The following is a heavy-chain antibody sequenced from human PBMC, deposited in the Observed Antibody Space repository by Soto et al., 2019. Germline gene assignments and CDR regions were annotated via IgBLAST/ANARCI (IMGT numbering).Heavy chain of an antibody. CDR1: GFTFSSYA. V-gene: IGHV3-23*01. D-gene: IGHD3-10*01. Sequence: HPRGSLILSCAASGFTFSSYAMSWVRQAPGKGLEWVSGISGGGDSIYYANSVKGRFTISRDNSKNTLYLQMNSLRAEDTAVYYCAKWVLSHWFDPWGQGTLVTVSS. CDR2: ISGGGDSI. J-gene: IGHJ5*02. CDR3: AKWVLSHWFDP.